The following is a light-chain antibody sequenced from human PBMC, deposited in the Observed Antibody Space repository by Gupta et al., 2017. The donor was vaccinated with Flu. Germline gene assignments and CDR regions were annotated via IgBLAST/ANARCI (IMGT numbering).Light chain of an antibody. CDR1: QSIATY. V-gene: IGKV3-11*01. CDR2: DAT. CDR3: QQRSKWPLS. Sequence: GERATLSCRATQSIATYLAWYQQRSGQAPRLIIYDATNRATGIPVRFSGNGSGTDFSLTITNLEPEDFAVYYCQQRSKWPLSFGGGTRVEL. J-gene: IGKJ4*01.